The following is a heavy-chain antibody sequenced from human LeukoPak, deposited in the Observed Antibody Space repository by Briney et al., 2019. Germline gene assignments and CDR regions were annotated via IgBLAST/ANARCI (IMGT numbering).Heavy chain of an antibody. CDR1: GFTFSSYT. CDR2: ISGSGGST. J-gene: IGHJ4*02. V-gene: IGHV3-23*01. CDR3: AKTGTPWYYFDY. D-gene: IGHD6-13*01. Sequence: GGSLRLSCAVSGFTFSSYTMSWVRQAPGKRLEWVSAISGSGGSTYYADSVKGRFTISRDNSKNTLYLQMNSLRAEDTAVYYCAKTGTPWYYFDYWGQGTLVTVSS.